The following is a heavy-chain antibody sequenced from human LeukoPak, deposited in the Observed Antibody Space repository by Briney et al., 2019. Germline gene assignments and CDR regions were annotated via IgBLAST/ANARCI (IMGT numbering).Heavy chain of an antibody. J-gene: IGHJ6*02. V-gene: IGHV4-34*01. CDR1: GGSFSGYY. Sequence: SETLSLTCAVYGGSFSGYYWSWIRQPPGKGLEWIGEINHSGSTNYNPSLKSRVTISVDTSKNQFSLKLSSVTAADTAVYYCASYSYYYYGMDVWGQGTTVTVSS. CDR2: INHSGST. D-gene: IGHD1-26*01. CDR3: ASYSYYYYGMDV.